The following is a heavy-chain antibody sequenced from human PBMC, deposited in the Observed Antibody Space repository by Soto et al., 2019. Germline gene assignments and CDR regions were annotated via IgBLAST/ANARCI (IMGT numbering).Heavy chain of an antibody. J-gene: IGHJ4*02. CDR2: ISGSSTTI. Sequence: GGSLRLSCAASGFTFSIYSMNWVRQAPGEGLEWVSYISGSSTTIYYADSVKGRFTISRDNAKNSLYLQMNSLRAEDTAVYYCARDQSGYNVLTGYGTDYWGQGILVTAPQ. V-gene: IGHV3-48*04. CDR1: GFTFSIYS. CDR3: ARDQSGYNVLTGYGTDY. D-gene: IGHD3-9*01.